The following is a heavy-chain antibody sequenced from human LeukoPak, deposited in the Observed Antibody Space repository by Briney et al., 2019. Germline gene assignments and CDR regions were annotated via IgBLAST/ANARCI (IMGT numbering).Heavy chain of an antibody. Sequence: VGSLRLSCAASGFTFSSYGMHCVRQAPRKGLEWGAFIRYDGSNKYYADSVKGRFTISRDNSKNTLYLQMNSLRAEDTAVYYCAYYYGSGSSKYYYYYMDVWGKGTTVTISS. CDR3: AYYYGSGSSKYYYYYMDV. D-gene: IGHD3-10*01. CDR1: GFTFSSYG. J-gene: IGHJ6*03. CDR2: IRYDGSNK. V-gene: IGHV3-30*02.